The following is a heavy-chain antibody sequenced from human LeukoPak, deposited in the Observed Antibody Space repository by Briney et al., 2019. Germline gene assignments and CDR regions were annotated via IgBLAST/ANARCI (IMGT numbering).Heavy chain of an antibody. Sequence: GGSLRLSCAASGFTFSSYWMHWVRQAPGKGLEWVAVISYDGSNKYYADSVKGRFTISRDNSKNTLYLQMNSLRAEDTAVYYCARGGSSKTDHYNDYWGQGTLVTVSS. V-gene: IGHV3-30*03. CDR2: ISYDGSNK. CDR1: GFTFSSYW. CDR3: ARGGSSKTDHYNDY. J-gene: IGHJ4*02. D-gene: IGHD6-13*01.